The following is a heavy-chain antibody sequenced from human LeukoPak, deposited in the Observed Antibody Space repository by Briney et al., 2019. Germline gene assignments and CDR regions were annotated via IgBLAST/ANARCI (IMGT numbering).Heavy chain of an antibody. V-gene: IGHV1-69*13. CDR1: GGTFSSYA. CDR3: ARPGATYYYVSSGYYPLGS. D-gene: IGHD3-22*01. J-gene: IGHJ5*02. Sequence: ASVKVSCKASGGTFSSYAISWVRQAPGQGLEWMGGIIPIFGTANYAQKFQGRVTITADESTSTAYMELSSLRSEDTAVYYCARPGATYYYVSSGYYPLGSWGQGTLVTVSS. CDR2: IIPIFGTA.